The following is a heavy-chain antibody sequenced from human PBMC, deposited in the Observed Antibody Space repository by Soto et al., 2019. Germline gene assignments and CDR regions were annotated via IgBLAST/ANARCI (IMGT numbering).Heavy chain of an antibody. CDR1: EGNFTGYS. Sequence: GPLRLSYAASEGNFTGYSMNWVRQAPGKGLEWVSSISSTTNYIYYGDSMKGRFTISRDNAKNSLYLEMNSLRAEDMAVYYCAKDRGVSIFGRYYGMDVWGQGTTVTVSS. V-gene: IGHV3-21*04. CDR2: ISSTTNYI. CDR3: AKDRGVSIFGRYYGMDV. J-gene: IGHJ6*02. D-gene: IGHD3-3*01.